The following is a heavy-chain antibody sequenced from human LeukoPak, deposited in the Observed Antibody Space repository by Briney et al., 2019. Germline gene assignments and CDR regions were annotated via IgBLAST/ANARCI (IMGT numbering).Heavy chain of an antibody. J-gene: IGHJ4*02. CDR1: GGSISSSSYY. CDR2: IYYSGST. Sequence: SETLSLTCTVSGGSISSSSYYWGWIRQPPGKGLEWIGSIYYSGSTYYNPSLKSRVTISVDTSKNQFSLKLSSVTAADTAVYCCASWFREVAGFDYWGQGTLVTVSS. CDR3: ASWFREVAGFDY. V-gene: IGHV4-39*01. D-gene: IGHD3-10*01.